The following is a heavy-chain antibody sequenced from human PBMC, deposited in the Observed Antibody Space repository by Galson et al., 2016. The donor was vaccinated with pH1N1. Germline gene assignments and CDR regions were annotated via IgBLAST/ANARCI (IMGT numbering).Heavy chain of an antibody. Sequence: SLRLSCAASGFIFSDYWMSWVRQAPGKGLEWVAKINRDGSRKYYVDSMKGRCTISRDNAENSLSLQMNSLRVEDTALYYCATENYYTSLYWGQGILVTVSS. J-gene: IGHJ4*02. CDR1: GFIFSDYW. V-gene: IGHV3-7*01. CDR3: ATENYYTSLY. CDR2: INRDGSRK. D-gene: IGHD1-26*01.